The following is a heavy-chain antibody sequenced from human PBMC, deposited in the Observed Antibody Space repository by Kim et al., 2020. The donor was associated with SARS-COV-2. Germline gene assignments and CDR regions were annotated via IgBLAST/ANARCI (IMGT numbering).Heavy chain of an antibody. D-gene: IGHD3-22*01. V-gene: IGHV3-48*02. J-gene: IGHJ4*02. CDR1: GITFNTYR. CDR3: ARRYFESSGYLAY. CDR2: ISSSSTTE. Sequence: GGSLRLSCAASGITFNTYRMNWVRQAPGKGLEWVASISSSSTTEYYADSVRGRFTISRDNGKNSLYLHMNSLRDEDTAVYYCARRYFESSGYLAYWGPGT.